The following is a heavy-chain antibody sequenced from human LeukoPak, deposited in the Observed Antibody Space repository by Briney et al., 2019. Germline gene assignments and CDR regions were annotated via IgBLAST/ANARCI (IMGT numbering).Heavy chain of an antibody. CDR1: GFTFSSFA. D-gene: IGHD1-26*01. CDR3: ARDPAVAGATTCFDY. V-gene: IGHV3-30-3*01. Sequence: PGGSLRLSCAASGFTFSSFAMHWVRQAPGKGLNWLAVISHDGSNKYYADSVKGRFTISRDNSKNTLYLQMNSLRAEDTAVYYCARDPAVAGATTCFDYWGQGTLVTVSS. J-gene: IGHJ4*02. CDR2: ISHDGSNK.